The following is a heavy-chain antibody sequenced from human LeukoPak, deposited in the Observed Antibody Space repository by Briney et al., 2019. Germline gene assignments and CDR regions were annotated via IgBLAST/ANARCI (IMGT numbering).Heavy chain of an antibody. V-gene: IGHV4-59*12. CDR1: GCSISSYY. CDR3: ARDPVDQPYWFFDL. Sequence: SETLSLTCTVSGCSISSYYWSWIRQPPGKGLEWIGYIYYSGSTNYNPSLKSRVTISIDTSKKQFSLKLNSVTAADTAVYYCARDPVDQPYWFFDLWGRGTLVTVSS. J-gene: IGHJ2*01. D-gene: IGHD2-2*01. CDR2: IYYSGST.